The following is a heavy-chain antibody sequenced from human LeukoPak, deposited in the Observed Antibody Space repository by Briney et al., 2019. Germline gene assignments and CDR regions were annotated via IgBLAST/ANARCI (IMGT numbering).Heavy chain of an antibody. CDR3: ARSGTYQYSSAYDY. D-gene: IGHD3-10*01. Sequence: PSETLSLTCAVSGASISSSNYYWGWVRQSPGKGLEWIGNIYSSGNTYYNASLKSRVTISVDTSKNQFSLKLSSVTAADTAVYYCARSGTYQYSSAYDYWGQGTLVTVSS. CDR1: GASISSSNYY. CDR2: IYSSGNT. J-gene: IGHJ4*01. V-gene: IGHV4-39*01.